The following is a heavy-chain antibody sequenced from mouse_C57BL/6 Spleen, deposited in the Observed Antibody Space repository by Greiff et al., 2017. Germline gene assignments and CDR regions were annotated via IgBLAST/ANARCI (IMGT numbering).Heavy chain of an antibody. CDR1: GYTFTSYW. J-gene: IGHJ1*03. CDR3: AIGEYGNYWYFDV. D-gene: IGHD2-10*02. V-gene: IGHV1-74*01. CDR2: IHPSDSDT. Sequence: QVQLQQPGAELVKPGASVKVSCKASGYTFTSYWMHWVKQRPGQGLEWIGSIHPSDSDTNYNQKFKGKATLTVDKSSSTAYMQLSSLTSEDSAVXYCAIGEYGNYWYFDVWGTGTTVTVSS.